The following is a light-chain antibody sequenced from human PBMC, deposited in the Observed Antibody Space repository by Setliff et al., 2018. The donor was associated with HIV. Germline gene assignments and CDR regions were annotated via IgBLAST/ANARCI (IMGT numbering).Light chain of an antibody. CDR3: SSYTGSDTFDV. Sequence: QSALTQPASVSGSPGQSITISCTGTSGDVGNYNVVSWYQQHPGKAPKVMIYEVSKRPSGVSNRFSGSKSGNTASLTISGLQAEDEATYFCSSYTGSDTFDVFGTGTKVTVL. V-gene: IGLV2-23*02. CDR2: EVS. CDR1: SGDVGNYNV. J-gene: IGLJ1*01.